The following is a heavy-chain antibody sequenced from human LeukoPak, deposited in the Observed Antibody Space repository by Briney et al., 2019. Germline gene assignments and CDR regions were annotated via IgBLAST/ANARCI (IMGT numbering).Heavy chain of an antibody. D-gene: IGHD6-6*01. CDR3: ARGDLIAARLY. CDR2: INSDGSST. Sequence: PGGSLRLSCAASGFTFSSYWMHWVRQAPGKGLVWVSRINSDGSSTSYADSVKGRFTISRDNAKNTLYLQMSSLRAEDTAVYYCARGDLIAARLYWGQGTLVTVSS. V-gene: IGHV3-74*01. J-gene: IGHJ4*02. CDR1: GFTFSSYW.